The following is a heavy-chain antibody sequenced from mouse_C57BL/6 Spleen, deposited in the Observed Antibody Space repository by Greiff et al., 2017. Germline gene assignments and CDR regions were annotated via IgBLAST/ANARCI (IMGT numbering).Heavy chain of an antibody. CDR1: GFTFSNYW. V-gene: IGHV6-3*01. CDR2: IRLKSDNYAT. CDR3: TVHELIPFAY. J-gene: IGHJ3*01. D-gene: IGHD5-1-1*01. Sequence: EVTVEESGGGLVQPGGSMKLSCVASGFTFSNYWMNWVRQSPETGLEWVAQIRLKSDNYATPYAESVIGRFMISKDDSKRIFYQLMSNIRAEDTVIYYCTVHELIPFAYWGQGTLVTVSA.